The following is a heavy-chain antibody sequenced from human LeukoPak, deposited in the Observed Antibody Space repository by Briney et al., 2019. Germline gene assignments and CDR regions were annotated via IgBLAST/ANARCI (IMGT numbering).Heavy chain of an antibody. V-gene: IGHV3-21*01. CDR1: GFTFNSYT. CDR2: ISSSTSYI. Sequence: PGGSRRLSCAASGFTFNSYTMYWVRQAPGKGLEWVSSISSSTSYIYYADSVKGRFTISRDNAKNSLYLQMNSLRAEDTAVYYCARVDNYGGNPPDYWGQGTLVTVSS. D-gene: IGHD4-23*01. J-gene: IGHJ4*02. CDR3: ARVDNYGGNPPDY.